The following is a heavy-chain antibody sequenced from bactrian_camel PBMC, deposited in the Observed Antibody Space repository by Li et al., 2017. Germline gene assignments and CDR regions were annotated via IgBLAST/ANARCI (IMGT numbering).Heavy chain of an antibody. J-gene: IGHJ4*01. D-gene: IGHD5*01. V-gene: IGHV3S53*01. CDR3: AADPRVGPCWERMIPCTTT. CDR1: RYTYKRNC. CDR2: LWIGGATT. Sequence: HVQLVESGGGSVQAGGSLTLSCAAGRYTYKRNCMGWFRQRPGKDREGVAVLWIGGATTSYADSVSGRFTISQDNAKNMVYLEMNNLKPEDTAIYYCAADPRVGPCWERMIPCTTTGARGPRSPSP.